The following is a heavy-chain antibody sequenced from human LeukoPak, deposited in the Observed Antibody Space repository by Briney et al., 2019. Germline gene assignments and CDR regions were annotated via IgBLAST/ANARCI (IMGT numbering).Heavy chain of an antibody. CDR1: GGSISSHY. J-gene: IGHJ5*02. CDR3: ARDRSPAAITFWFDH. V-gene: IGHV4-59*11. D-gene: IGHD2-2*01. Sequence: TSETLSLTCTVSGGSISSHYWSWIRQPPGKGLEWIGYIYYSGSTNYNPSLKSRVTISVDTSKNQFSQKLRSVTAAETAVYYCARDRSPAAITFWFDHWGQGTLVTVSS. CDR2: IYYSGST.